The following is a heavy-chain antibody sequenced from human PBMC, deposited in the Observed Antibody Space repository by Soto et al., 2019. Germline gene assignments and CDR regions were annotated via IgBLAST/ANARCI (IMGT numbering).Heavy chain of an antibody. CDR2: ISVYNGNK. Sequence: QLVQSGGEVKEPGASVQVSCKASGYTFNNYGITWVRQAPGKGLEWLGWISVYNGNKNYAKKVQGRVSMTADTSTSTAHSELRSLHSDDTAVYFWASGAITWIRGLKVVFYSMDFWGQGTTVTVSS. CDR3: ASGAITWIRGLKVVFYSMDF. J-gene: IGHJ6*02. D-gene: IGHD3-10*01. V-gene: IGHV1-18*01. CDR1: GYTFNNYG.